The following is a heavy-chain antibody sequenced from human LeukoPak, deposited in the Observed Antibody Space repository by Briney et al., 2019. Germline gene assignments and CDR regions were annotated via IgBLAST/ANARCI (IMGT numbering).Heavy chain of an antibody. CDR2: INPSSGGT. V-gene: IGHV1-2*02. CDR1: GYTFTGYY. J-gene: IGHJ5*02. Sequence: ASVKVSCKASGYTFTGYYMHWVRQAPGQGLEWMGWINPSSGGTNYAQKFQGRVTMTRDTSISTAYMELSRLRSDDTAVYYCASTPVDITMVRGVMEPWGQGTLVTVSS. D-gene: IGHD3-10*01. CDR3: ASTPVDITMVRGVMEP.